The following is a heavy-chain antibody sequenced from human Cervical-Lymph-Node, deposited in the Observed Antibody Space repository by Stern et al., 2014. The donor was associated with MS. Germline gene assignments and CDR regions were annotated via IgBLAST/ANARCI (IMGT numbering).Heavy chain of an antibody. CDR1: GFTFSRFA. V-gene: IGHV3-30*01. D-gene: IGHD2-15*01. J-gene: IGHJ4*01. Sequence: VQLVESGGGVVPPGGSLKLSCAASGFTFSRFAMHWVRQAPDEGLEWVAFTSYGGGDEFYAESVKGRFTISRDDSKDTLYLQMNNLKPEDTAVYYCAKSCSGIGGNGGNCYPQWGHGTLVTVSS. CDR3: AKSCSGIGGNGGNCYPQ. CDR2: TSYGGGDE.